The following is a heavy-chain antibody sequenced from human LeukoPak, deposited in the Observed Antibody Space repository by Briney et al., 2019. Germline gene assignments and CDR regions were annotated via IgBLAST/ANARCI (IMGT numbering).Heavy chain of an antibody. CDR2: ISGHNGHT. CDR3: ARGPGIAVAGVFDY. Sequence: GASLKVSCKASGDTFTSYGINWVRHAPGQGLEWMGWISGHNGHTNYVQKMQGRVTMTTDTSTNTAYMELRNLTSDDTAVYYCARGPGIAVAGVFDYWGQGSLVTVSS. D-gene: IGHD6-19*01. CDR1: GDTFTSYG. J-gene: IGHJ4*02. V-gene: IGHV1-18*04.